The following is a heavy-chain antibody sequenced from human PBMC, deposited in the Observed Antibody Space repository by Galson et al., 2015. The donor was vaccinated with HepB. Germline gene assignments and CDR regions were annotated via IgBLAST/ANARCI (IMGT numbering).Heavy chain of an antibody. J-gene: IGHJ4*02. CDR2: ISGSGSST. CDR3: AKTAFITILECLDY. D-gene: IGHD3-3*01. CDR1: GFTFGSYD. V-gene: IGHV3-23*01. Sequence: SLRLSCAASGFTFGSYDMSWVRQAPGKGLEWVSAISGSGSSTYYAESVKGRFTISRDNSKNTLYLQMNSLRAEDTAVYYCAKTAFITILECLDYWGQGTLVTVSS.